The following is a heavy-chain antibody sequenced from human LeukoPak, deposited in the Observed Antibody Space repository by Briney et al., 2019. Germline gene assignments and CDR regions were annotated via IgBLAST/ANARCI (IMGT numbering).Heavy chain of an antibody. CDR3: ARDTWFDP. CDR1: GFTFSRYW. CDR2: IKEDGGEK. J-gene: IGHJ5*02. V-gene: IGHV3-7*01. Sequence: PGGSLRLSCAASGFTFSRYWMTWFRQAPGKGLEWVANIKEDGGEKYYVASVRGRFTISRDNAKSSLYLQMNSLRAEDTAVYYCARDTWFDPWGQGTLVSVSS.